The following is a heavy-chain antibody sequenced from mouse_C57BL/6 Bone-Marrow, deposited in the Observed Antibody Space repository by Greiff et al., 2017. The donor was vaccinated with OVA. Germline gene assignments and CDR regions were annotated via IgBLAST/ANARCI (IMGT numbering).Heavy chain of an antibody. CDR2: ISYDGSN. CDR3: ARETTTVVPYWYFDV. Sequence: EVKLMESGPGLVKPSQSLSLTCSVTGYSITSGYYWNWIRQFPGNKLEWMGYISYDGSNNYNPSLKNRISITRDTSKNQFFLKLNSVTTEDTATYYCARETTTVVPYWYFDVWGTGTTVTVSS. V-gene: IGHV3-6*01. CDR1: GYSITSGYY. J-gene: IGHJ1*03. D-gene: IGHD1-1*01.